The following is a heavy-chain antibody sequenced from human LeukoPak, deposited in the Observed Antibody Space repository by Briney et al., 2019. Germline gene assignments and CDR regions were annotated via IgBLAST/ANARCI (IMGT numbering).Heavy chain of an antibody. J-gene: IGHJ4*02. CDR2: IYSGVNT. CDR3: ATTGKTGTVDY. D-gene: IGHD1-1*01. Sequence: QSGGSLRLSCEASGFTFSGYWMHWVRHAPGKGLVWVSVIYSGVNTYYADSGKGRFTISGDNPKNTMYLQMNSLRAEDTAVYYCATTGKTGTVDYWGQGTLVTTSS. V-gene: IGHV3-53*01. CDR1: GFTFSGYW.